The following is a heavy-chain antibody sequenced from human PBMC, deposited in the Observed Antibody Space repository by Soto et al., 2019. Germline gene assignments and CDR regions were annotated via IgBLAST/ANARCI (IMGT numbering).Heavy chain of an antibody. J-gene: IGHJ4*02. D-gene: IGHD4-17*01. V-gene: IGHV3-30-3*01. CDR1: GFIFSSYA. Sequence: LRLSCAASGFIFSSYAMHWVRQAPGKGLEWVAVISYDGSNEYYADSVKGRFTISRDNSKNTLYLRMNSLRAEDTAVYYCATAGRLRWKDYWGQGTLVTVSS. CDR3: ATAGRLRWKDY. CDR2: ISYDGSNE.